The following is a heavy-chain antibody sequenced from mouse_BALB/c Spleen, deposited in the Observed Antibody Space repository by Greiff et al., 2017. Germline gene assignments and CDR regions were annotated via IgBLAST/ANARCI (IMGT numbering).Heavy chain of an antibody. CDR3: NANGNWDYAMDY. V-gene: IGHV14-4*02. J-gene: IGHJ4*01. Sequence: EVKLVESGAELVRSGASVKLSCTASGFNIKDYYMHWVKQRPEQGLEWIGWIDPENGDTEYAPKFQGKATMTADTSSNTAYLQLSSLTSEDTAVYYCNANGNWDYAMDYWGQGTSVTVSS. D-gene: IGHD2-1*01. CDR1: GFNIKDYY. CDR2: IDPENGDT.